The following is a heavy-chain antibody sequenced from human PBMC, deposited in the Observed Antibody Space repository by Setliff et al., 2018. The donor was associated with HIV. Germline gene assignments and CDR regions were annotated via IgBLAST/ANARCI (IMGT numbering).Heavy chain of an antibody. CDR2: TRNKANTYTT. D-gene: IGHD6-13*01. V-gene: IGHV3-72*01. CDR3: AREGIAAAGSYSYGFGQIDY. J-gene: IGHJ4*02. CDR1: GFAFSDYY. Sequence: GSLRLSCAASGFAFSDYYMDWVRQAPGKGLEWVGRTRNKANTYTTKYAASVKGRFTISRDNAKNSLYLQVNSLRAEDAAVYYCAREGIAAAGSYSYGFGQIDYWGQGTLVTVSS.